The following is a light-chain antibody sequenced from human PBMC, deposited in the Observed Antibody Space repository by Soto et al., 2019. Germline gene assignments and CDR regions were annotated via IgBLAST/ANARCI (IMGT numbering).Light chain of an antibody. CDR3: LLYYGGVWV. CDR2: STS. CDR1: TGAVTSGYY. J-gene: IGLJ3*02. Sequence: QAVVTQDPSLTVSPGGSVTLTCASSTGAVTSGYYPNWFQQKPGQAPRALIYSTSNQHSWTPARFSGSLLGGKAALTLSGVQPEDEAEYYCLLYYGGVWVFGGGTKLTVL. V-gene: IGLV7-43*01.